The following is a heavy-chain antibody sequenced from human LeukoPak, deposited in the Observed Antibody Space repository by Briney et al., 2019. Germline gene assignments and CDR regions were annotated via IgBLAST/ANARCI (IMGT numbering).Heavy chain of an antibody. CDR2: IFTSGST. CDR1: GGSISNYY. J-gene: IGHJ4*02. Sequence: PSETLSLTCIVSGGSISNYYWSWLRQPAGKGLEWIGRIFTSGSTNYNPSLQSRVTISVDQSKNQFSLKLSSVTAADTAIYYCARARGSWYYFDYWGQGTLVTVSS. D-gene: IGHD6-13*01. CDR3: ARARGSWYYFDY. V-gene: IGHV4-4*07.